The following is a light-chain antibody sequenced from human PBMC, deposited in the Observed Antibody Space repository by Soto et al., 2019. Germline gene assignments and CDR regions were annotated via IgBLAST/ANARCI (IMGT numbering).Light chain of an antibody. CDR2: DAS. V-gene: IGKV1-5*01. CDR3: QHYNSFSPWA. J-gene: IGKJ1*01. Sequence: DIQMTQSPSTLSASVGDRVTVTCRASQSVGTWLAWYQQKPGRAPNLLIYDASTLASAVPSRFSGSGSGTEVTLTISSLQSDDFATYYCQHYNSFSPWAFGQGTKVEIK. CDR1: QSVGTW.